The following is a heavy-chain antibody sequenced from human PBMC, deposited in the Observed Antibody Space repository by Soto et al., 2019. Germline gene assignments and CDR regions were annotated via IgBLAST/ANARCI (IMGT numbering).Heavy chain of an antibody. J-gene: IGHJ4*02. V-gene: IGHV3-11*05. Sequence: TGGSLRLSCASSGFAFSDYYMTLIRQAPGKGLEWVSSLSNSGTYTNYADSVKGRFITSRDNAKNSLFLHLNSLRAEDTAVYFCARDQYVFDYWGQGALVTVSS. CDR3: ARDQYVFDY. CDR2: LSNSGTYT. D-gene: IGHD3-16*01. CDR1: GFAFSDYY.